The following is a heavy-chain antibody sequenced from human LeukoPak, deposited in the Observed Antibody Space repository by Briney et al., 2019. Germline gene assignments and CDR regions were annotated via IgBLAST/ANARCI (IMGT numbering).Heavy chain of an antibody. CDR2: ISGSGGAT. D-gene: IGHD6-19*01. J-gene: IGHJ2*01. Sequence: PGGSLRLSCAASGFTFRTYAMSWVRQAPGKGLEWVSAISGSGGATDFADSVRGRFTISRDNSKNTLYLEMSSLRAEDTAVYYCARAVTGYRFFDLWGRGTLVTVSS. CDR3: ARAVTGYRFFDL. CDR1: GFTFRTYA. V-gene: IGHV3-23*01.